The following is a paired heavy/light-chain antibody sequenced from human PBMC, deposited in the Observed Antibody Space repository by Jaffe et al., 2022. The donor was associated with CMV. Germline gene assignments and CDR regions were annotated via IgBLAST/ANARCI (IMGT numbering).Light chain of an antibody. CDR2: RDN. J-gene: IGLJ3*02. Sequence: QSVLTQPLSASGTPGQRVTISCSGSSSNIGINTVDWYLQLPGMAPKLLIYRDNRRPSGVPDRFSGSKSGTSASLAISGLQSEDEADYYCAVWDDSLNGPVFGGGTKLTVL. CDR3: AVWDDSLNGPV. CDR1: SSNIGINT. V-gene: IGLV1-44*01.
Heavy chain of an antibody. Sequence: QVQLVQSGAEVKKPGASLRVSCKASGYTFNVYYIHWLRQAPGQGPECLGWINPNSGLTHYAQKFEGRVTLTRDASIDTAYMDLTRLTSDDTAVYYCAREAVQLEGRSFNYYGMDVWGQGTTVTVSS. V-gene: IGHV1-2*02. J-gene: IGHJ6*02. CDR3: AREAVQLEGRSFNYYGMDV. D-gene: IGHD1-1*01. CDR1: GYTFNVYY. CDR2: INPNSGLT.